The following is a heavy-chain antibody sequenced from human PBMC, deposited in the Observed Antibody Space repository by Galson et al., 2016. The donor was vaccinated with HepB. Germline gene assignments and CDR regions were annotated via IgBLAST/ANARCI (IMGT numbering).Heavy chain of an antibody. Sequence: SLRLSCAASGFTFSSYAMSWVRQAPGKGLQWVSAISGSGGTTYYADSVKGRFTISRDNSNNTLYLQMSSLRAEDTAVYYCAKGSLSAGYSYYMDVWGKGTTVTVSS. J-gene: IGHJ6*03. V-gene: IGHV3-23*01. CDR1: GFTFSSYA. CDR3: AKGSLSAGYSYYMDV. D-gene: IGHD6-13*01. CDR2: ISGSGGTT.